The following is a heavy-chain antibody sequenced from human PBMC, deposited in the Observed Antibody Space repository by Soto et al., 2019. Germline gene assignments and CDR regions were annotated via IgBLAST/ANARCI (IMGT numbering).Heavy chain of an antibody. J-gene: IGHJ1*01. CDR3: VKDDGGYPSTAPH. V-gene: IGHV3-23*01. CDR1: GITISNYP. Sequence: EVQLLESGGGLVQRGGSLRLSCAASGITISNYPMSWVRQAPGKGLDWVSGISGSGDRTYYAYSAKGRFTISKDISKNSLSLQLDNLGVEDTAVYFCVKDDGGYPSTAPHWGQGTLVTVSS. D-gene: IGHD3-22*01. CDR2: ISGSGDRT.